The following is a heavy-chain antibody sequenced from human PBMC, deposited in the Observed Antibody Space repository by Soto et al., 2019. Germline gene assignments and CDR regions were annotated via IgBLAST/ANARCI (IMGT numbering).Heavy chain of an antibody. J-gene: IGHJ4*02. CDR2: IIPILGIA. D-gene: IGHD4-17*01. Sequence: QVQLVQSGAEVKKPGSSVKVSCKASGGTFSSYTISWVRQAPGQGLEWMGRIIPILGIANYAQKFQGRVTITADKSTSTAYRELSSLRSEDTAVYYCARINGDYGEAYWGQGTLVTVSS. V-gene: IGHV1-69*02. CDR3: ARINGDYGEAY. CDR1: GGTFSSYT.